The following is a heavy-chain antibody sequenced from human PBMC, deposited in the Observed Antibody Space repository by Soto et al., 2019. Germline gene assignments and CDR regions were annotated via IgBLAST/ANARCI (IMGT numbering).Heavy chain of an antibody. V-gene: IGHV3-48*03. CDR2: ISSSGDPI. J-gene: IGHJ6*02. D-gene: IGHD2-2*01. CDR3: ANYCSSTSCHYQDV. Sequence: GGSLRLSCAASGFTFSSYEMNWVRQAPGKGLEWVSYISSSGDPIYYADSVKGRFTISRDNAKNSLYLQMNSLRAEDTAVYYCANYCSSTSCHYQDVWGQGTTVTV. CDR1: GFTFSSYE.